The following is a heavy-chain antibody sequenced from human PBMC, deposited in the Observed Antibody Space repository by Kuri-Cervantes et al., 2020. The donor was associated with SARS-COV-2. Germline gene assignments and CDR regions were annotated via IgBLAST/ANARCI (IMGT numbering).Heavy chain of an antibody. CDR2: ISASGAST. CDR1: GFTFSSYA. Sequence: GGSLRLSCAAPGFTFSSYAMSWVRQAPGKGLEWVSVISASGASTYYADSVKGRFTISRDSSKNTLYPQMNSLRAEDTAVYYCARRLEYDFWSGPLDAFDIWGQGTTVTVSS. V-gene: IGHV3-23*01. J-gene: IGHJ3*02. D-gene: IGHD3-3*01. CDR3: ARRLEYDFWSGPLDAFDI.